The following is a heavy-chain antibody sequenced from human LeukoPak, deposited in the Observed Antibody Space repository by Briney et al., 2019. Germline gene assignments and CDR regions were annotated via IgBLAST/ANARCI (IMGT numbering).Heavy chain of an antibody. V-gene: IGHV1-8*03. J-gene: IGHJ6*03. CDR2: MNPNSGNT. D-gene: IGHD6-13*01. CDR1: GYTFTSYD. Sequence: ASVKVSCKASGYTFTSYDINWVRQATGQGLEWMGWMNPNSGNTGYAQKFQGRVTITRNTSISTAYMELSSLRSEDTAVYYCARRAAAGYYYYYMDVWGKGTTVTVSS. CDR3: ARRAAAGYYYYYMDV.